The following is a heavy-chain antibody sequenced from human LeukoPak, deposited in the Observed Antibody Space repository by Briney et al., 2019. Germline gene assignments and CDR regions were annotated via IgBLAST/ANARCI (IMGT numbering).Heavy chain of an antibody. CDR2: IYTSGST. J-gene: IGHJ6*02. CDR3: ARTTIFGVAPKARGDGMDV. CDR1: GGSISSYY. D-gene: IGHD3-3*01. Sequence: SETLSLTCTVSGGSISSYYWSWIRQPAGKGLEWIGRIYTSGSTNYNPSLKSRVTMSVDTSKNQFSLKLSSVTAADTAVYYCARTTIFGVAPKARGDGMDVWGQGTTVTVSS. V-gene: IGHV4-4*07.